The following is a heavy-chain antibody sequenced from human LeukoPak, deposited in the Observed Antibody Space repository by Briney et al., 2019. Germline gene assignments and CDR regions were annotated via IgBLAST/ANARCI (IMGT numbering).Heavy chain of an antibody. CDR1: GFSLSTSGVG. V-gene: IGHV2-5*01. J-gene: IGHJ4*02. D-gene: IGHD3-22*01. CDR2: IYWNDDK. Sequence: SGPTLVNPTQTLTLTCTFSGFSLSTSGVGVGWIRQPPGKALEWFALIYWNDDKRYSPSLKSRLTITKDTSKNQVVLTMTNMDPVDTATYYCARHLSSLYYHDSSGYYEGYFDYWGQGTLVTVSS. CDR3: ARHLSSLYYHDSSGYYEGYFDY.